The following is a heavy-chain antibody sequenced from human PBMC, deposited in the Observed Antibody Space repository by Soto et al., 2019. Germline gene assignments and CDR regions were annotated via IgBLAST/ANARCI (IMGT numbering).Heavy chain of an antibody. CDR2: VHDSWAS. V-gene: IGHV4-59*08. J-gene: IGHJ6*02. Sequence: PSETLSLTCAVYGGSFSGYYWXXLRQPPGKGLEWIGYVHDSWASHCNPSLKSRVAISLDTSKSQFSLKLTSVTATDTAVYYRVRHGFGALHALVDVWGQGTTVTVS. CDR3: VRHGFGALHALVDV. CDR1: GGSFSGYY. D-gene: IGHD3-10*01.